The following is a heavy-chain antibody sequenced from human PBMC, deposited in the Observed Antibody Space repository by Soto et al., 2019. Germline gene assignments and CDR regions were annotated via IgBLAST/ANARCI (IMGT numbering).Heavy chain of an antibody. V-gene: IGHV1-69*10. CDR3: ARDCGSSSSVYYGMDV. CDR2: IIPILGIA. D-gene: IGHD6-6*01. Sequence: ASVKVSCKASGGTFSSYAISWVRQAPGQELEWMGGIIPILGIANYAQKFQGRVTITADKSTSTAYMELSSLRAEDTAVYYCARDCGSSSSVYYGMDVWGQGTTVTVSS. J-gene: IGHJ6*02. CDR1: GGTFSSYA.